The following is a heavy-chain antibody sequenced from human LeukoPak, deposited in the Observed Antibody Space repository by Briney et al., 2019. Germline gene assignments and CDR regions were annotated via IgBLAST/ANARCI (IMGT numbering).Heavy chain of an antibody. CDR1: GGSFSGYY. CDR3: ARGQAYYYGSGSYYNMVAWFDP. D-gene: IGHD3-10*01. CDR2: INHSGST. J-gene: IGHJ5*02. V-gene: IGHV4-34*01. Sequence: SETLSLTCAVYGGSFSGYYWSWIRQPPGKGLEWIGEINHSGSTNYNPSLKSRVTISVDTSKNQFSLKLSSVTAADTAVYYCARGQAYYYGSGSYYNMVAWFDPWGQGTLVTVSS.